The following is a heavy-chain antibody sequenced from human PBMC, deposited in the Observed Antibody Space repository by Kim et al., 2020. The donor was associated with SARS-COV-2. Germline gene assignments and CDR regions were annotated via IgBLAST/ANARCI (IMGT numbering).Heavy chain of an antibody. V-gene: IGHV4-39*07. J-gene: IGHJ3*02. CDR2: IYYSGST. Sequence: SETLSLTCTVSGGSISSSSYYWGWIRQPPGKGLEWIGSIYYSGSTYYNPSLKSRVTISVDTSKNQFSLKLSSVTAADTAVYYCARDYYDSSGYLQGDDIWGQGTMVTVSS. CDR3: ARDYYDSSGYLQGDDI. CDR1: GGSISSSSYY. D-gene: IGHD3-22*01.